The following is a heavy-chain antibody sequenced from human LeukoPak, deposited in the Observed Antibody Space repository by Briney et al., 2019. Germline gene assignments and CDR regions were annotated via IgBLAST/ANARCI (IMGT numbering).Heavy chain of an antibody. V-gene: IGHV4-39*01. J-gene: IGHJ4*02. CDR3: ARRLKVTEHLDY. CDR1: GGSISSTSYY. Sequence: PSETLSLTCTVSGGSISSTSYYWGWIRQPPGKGLEWIGSIYYTGSTYYNPSLNTRVTMSVDTSKNQFSLKLSSVTAADTAVYYCARRLKVTEHLDYWGQGTLVTVSS. D-gene: IGHD2-21*02. CDR2: IYYTGST.